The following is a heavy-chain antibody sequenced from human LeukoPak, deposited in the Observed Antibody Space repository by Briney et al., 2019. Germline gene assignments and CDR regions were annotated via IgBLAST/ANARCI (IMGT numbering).Heavy chain of an antibody. CDR2: INPDGSAT. CDR3: ARVRSWEDY. CDR1: GFTLRPCW. V-gene: IGHV3-74*01. D-gene: IGHD1-26*01. Sequence: GGSLGLLCAASGFTLRPCWLLGVRRASGRGLVGGSRINPDGSATSCADAVGRRFAFSRDDAKHTVYLQLNSLRPDDTAVYYCARVRSWEDYWRQGTLVTVSS. J-gene: IGHJ4*02.